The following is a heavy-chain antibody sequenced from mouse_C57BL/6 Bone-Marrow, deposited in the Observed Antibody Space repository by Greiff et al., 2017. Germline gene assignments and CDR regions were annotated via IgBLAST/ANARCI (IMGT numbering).Heavy chain of an antibody. V-gene: IGHV2-5*01. CDR2: IWRGGST. CDR3: SNKDCLYAIDY. CDR1: GFSLTSYG. J-gene: IGHJ4*01. Sequence: QRVESGPGLVQPSQSLSITCTVSGFSLTSYGVHWVRQSPGKGLEWLGVIWRGGSTDYNAAFMSRLSITKDNSKSQVFFKMNSLQADDTAIYYCSNKDCLYAIDYWGQGTSVTVSS.